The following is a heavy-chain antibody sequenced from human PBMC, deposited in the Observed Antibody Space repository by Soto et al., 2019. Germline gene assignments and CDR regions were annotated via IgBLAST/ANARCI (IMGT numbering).Heavy chain of an antibody. D-gene: IGHD3-3*01. CDR2: ISAYNGNT. CDR3: ARDGTIFGVVISAADDYYYYGMDV. Sequence: QVQLVQSGAEVKKPGASVKVSCKASGYTFTSYGISWVRQAPGQGLEWMGWISAYNGNTNYAQKLQGRVTMTTDTSTSTAYMELRSLSSDDTAVYYCARDGTIFGVVISAADDYYYYGMDVWGQGTTVTVSS. J-gene: IGHJ6*02. CDR1: GYTFTSYG. V-gene: IGHV1-18*01.